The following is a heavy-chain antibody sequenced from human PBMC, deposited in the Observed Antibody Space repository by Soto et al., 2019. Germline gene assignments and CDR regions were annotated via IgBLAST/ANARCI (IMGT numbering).Heavy chain of an antibody. J-gene: IGHJ4*02. CDR1: GFAFATHA. CDR3: VKAFESGDTKQFDQ. CDR2: ITNSGATK. Sequence: GGSLRLSCETSGFAFATHALTWVRQAPWKGLEWVSSITNSGATKYFADSVKGRFTISRDSSKNTLFLQMNNLRADDTAMYYCVKAFESGDTKQFDQWGKGTLVTGSS. V-gene: IGHV3-23*01. D-gene: IGHD4-17*01.